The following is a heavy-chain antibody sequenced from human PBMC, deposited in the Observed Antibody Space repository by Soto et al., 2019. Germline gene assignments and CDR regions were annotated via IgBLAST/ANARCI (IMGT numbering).Heavy chain of an antibody. CDR2: ISYDGSNK. J-gene: IGHJ6*02. D-gene: IGHD6-6*01. CDR3: AKIGGSSSEYYYYGMDV. CDR1: GFTFSSYG. Sequence: QVQLVESGGGVVQPGRSLRLSCAASGFTFSSYGMHWVRQAPGKGLEWVAVISYDGSNKYYADSVKGRFTISSDNSKNTLYLQMNSLRAEDTAVYYCAKIGGSSSEYYYYGMDVWGQGTTVTVSS. V-gene: IGHV3-30*18.